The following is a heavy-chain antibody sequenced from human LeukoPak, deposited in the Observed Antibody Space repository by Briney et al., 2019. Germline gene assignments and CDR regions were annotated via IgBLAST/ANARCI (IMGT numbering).Heavy chain of an antibody. CDR2: IYDSGST. J-gene: IGHJ4*02. V-gene: IGHV4-39*01. D-gene: IGHD1-26*01. Sequence: SETLSLTCTVSGGSIRSSYYYWGWIRQPPGKGLEWIGSIYDSGSTYYNPSLKSRVTISVDTSKNQFSLKLSSVTAADTAVYYCARVELGGSLEYWGQGTLVTVSS. CDR1: GGSIRSSYYY. CDR3: ARVELGGSLEY.